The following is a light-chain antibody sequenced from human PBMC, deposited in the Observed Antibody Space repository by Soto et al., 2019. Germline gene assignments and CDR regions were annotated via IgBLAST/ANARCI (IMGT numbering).Light chain of an antibody. CDR2: DAS. CDR1: QSVGSS. Sequence: EIVLTQSPATLSLSPGDRATLSCRASQSVGSSLAWYQQKPGQAPGLLIYDASNRATGIPARFSGSGSGTDFTLTISSLEPGDFAVYYCQQRSNWPPLLTFGGGTTVEIK. V-gene: IGKV3-11*01. CDR3: QQRSNWPPLLT. J-gene: IGKJ4*01.